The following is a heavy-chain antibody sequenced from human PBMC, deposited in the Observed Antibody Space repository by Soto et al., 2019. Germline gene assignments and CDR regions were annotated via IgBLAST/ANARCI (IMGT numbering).Heavy chain of an antibody. CDR1: GFTFDDYA. V-gene: IGHV3-9*01. D-gene: IGHD2-2*01. CDR3: AKDPTRRTLLVPAAFDY. Sequence: EVQLVESGGGLVQPGRSLRLSCAASGFTFDDYAMHWVRQAPGKGLEWVSGISWNSGSIGYADSVKGRFTISRDNAKNSLYQQMNRLRAEDTALYYCAKDPTRRTLLVPAAFDYWGQGTLVTVSS. J-gene: IGHJ4*02. CDR2: ISWNSGSI.